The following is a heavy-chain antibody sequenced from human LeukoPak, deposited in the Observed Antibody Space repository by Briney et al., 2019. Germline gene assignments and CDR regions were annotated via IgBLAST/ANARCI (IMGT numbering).Heavy chain of an antibody. J-gene: IGHJ4*02. D-gene: IGHD3-22*01. CDR2: TYYRSKWYN. V-gene: IGHV6-1*01. CDR3: ARAPEYYDSSGLDY. Sequence: SQTPSLTCAISGDSVSSNSAAWNWIRQSPLRGLEWLGRTYYRSKWYNDYAVSVKSRITINPDTSKNQFSLQLNSVTPEDTAVYYCARAPEYYDSSGLDYWGQGTLVTVSS. CDR1: GDSVSSNSAA.